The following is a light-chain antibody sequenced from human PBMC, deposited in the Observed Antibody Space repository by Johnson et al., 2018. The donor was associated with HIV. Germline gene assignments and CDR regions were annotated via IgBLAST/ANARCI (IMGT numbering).Light chain of an antibody. Sequence: SVLTQPPSVSAAPGQKVTISCSGSSSNIGNNYVSWYQQLPGTAPKLLIYDNNKRPSGIPDRFSGSKSGTSATLGITGLQTGDEAEYYCGTWESSLSGTDVFGTGTKVTIL. CDR3: GTWESSLSGTDV. V-gene: IGLV1-51*01. CDR1: SSNIGNNY. J-gene: IGLJ1*01. CDR2: DNN.